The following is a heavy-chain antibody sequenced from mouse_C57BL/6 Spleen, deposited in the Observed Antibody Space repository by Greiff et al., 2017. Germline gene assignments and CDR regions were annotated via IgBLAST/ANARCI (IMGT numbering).Heavy chain of an antibody. D-gene: IGHD1-1*01. J-gene: IGHJ2*01. V-gene: IGHV1-81*01. Sequence: QVQLQQSGAELARPGASVKLSCKASGYTFTSYGISWVKQRTGQGLEWIGEIYPRSGNTYYNEKVKGKATLTADKSSSTAYMELRSLTSEDSAVYFCARAEIYYYAYWGRGTTPTVSS. CDR2: IYPRSGNT. CDR1: GYTFTSYG. CDR3: ARAEIYYYAY.